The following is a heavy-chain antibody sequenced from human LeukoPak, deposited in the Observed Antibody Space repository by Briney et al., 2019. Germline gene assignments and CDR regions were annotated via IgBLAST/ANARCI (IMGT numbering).Heavy chain of an antibody. J-gene: IGHJ6*03. CDR3: ARLGVGYCSSTSCQGYYYYYMDV. D-gene: IGHD2-2*01. Sequence: SVKVSCRASGGTFSSYAINWVRQAPGQGLEWMGGIIPIYGTANFAQKFQGRVTITTDESTSTGYMELSSLRYEDTAVYYCARLGVGYCSSTSCQGYYYYYMDVWGKGTTVTVSS. CDR2: IIPIYGTA. V-gene: IGHV1-69*05. CDR1: GGTFSSYA.